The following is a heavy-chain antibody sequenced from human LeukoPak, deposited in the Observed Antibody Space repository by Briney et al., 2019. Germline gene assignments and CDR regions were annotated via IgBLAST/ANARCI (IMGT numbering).Heavy chain of an antibody. Sequence: ASVKVSCKASGYTFTGYYMHWVRQAPGQGLEWMGWINPNSGGTNYAQKFQGRVTMTRDTSIRTAYMELSRLRSDDTAVYYCARTLPAGLAPYYFDYWGQGTLVTVSS. J-gene: IGHJ4*02. D-gene: IGHD3-10*01. CDR3: ARTLPAGLAPYYFDY. V-gene: IGHV1-2*02. CDR2: INPNSGGT. CDR1: GYTFTGYY.